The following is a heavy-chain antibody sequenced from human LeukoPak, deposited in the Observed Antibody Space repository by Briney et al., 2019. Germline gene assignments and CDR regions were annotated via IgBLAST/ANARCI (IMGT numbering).Heavy chain of an antibody. Sequence: GASVKVSCKPSGYSFTRNGMSWVRQAPGQGLEWMAWISANSGNTNYAQNFQDRVTLTTDTSTSTAYMELRSLRSDDTAVYYCAGDVNYAFDYWGQGTLVTVSS. CDR1: GYSFTRNG. V-gene: IGHV1-18*01. CDR3: AGDVNYAFDY. J-gene: IGHJ4*02. D-gene: IGHD3-16*01. CDR2: ISANSGNT.